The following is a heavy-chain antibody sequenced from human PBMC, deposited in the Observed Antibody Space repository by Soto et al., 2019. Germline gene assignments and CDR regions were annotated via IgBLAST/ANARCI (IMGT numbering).Heavy chain of an antibody. Sequence: QVQLVQSGAEVKKPGSSVKVSCKASGGTFSNYGFSWVRQAPGQGLEWMGGIFPIFGTIQYAQKFQGRLTLTADKSTSTAYMELTRLRSEDTAVYYCARDLSTGGRHNAFHIWGQGTMVAVSS. V-gene: IGHV1-69*06. CDR2: IFPIFGTI. CDR1: GGTFSNYG. CDR3: ARDLSTGGRHNAFHI. J-gene: IGHJ3*02. D-gene: IGHD3-16*01.